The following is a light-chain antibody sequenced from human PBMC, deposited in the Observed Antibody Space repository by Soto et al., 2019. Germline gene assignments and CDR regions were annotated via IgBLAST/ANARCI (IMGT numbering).Light chain of an antibody. V-gene: IGKV2-24*01. CDR3: MQATQFPRT. CDR1: HSLGLSVGDTD. Sequence: SPTSISSSGTQVHPASLSCRTRHSLGLSVGDTDLRWPQQRPGPPPRLLIYKISNRFSGVPDRCGGSGAGTTVTLKIIRVEAEDVGGDYCMQATQFPRTFGQGTKVDIK. CDR2: KIS. J-gene: IGKJ1*01.